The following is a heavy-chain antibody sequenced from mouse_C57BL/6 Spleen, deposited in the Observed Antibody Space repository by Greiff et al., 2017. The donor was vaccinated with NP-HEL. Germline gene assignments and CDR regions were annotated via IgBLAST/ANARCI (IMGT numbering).Heavy chain of an antibody. CDR3: ARPNYYGSSLDY. CDR2: ISSGSSTI. D-gene: IGHD1-1*01. J-gene: IGHJ2*01. Sequence: DVQLVESGGGLVKPGGSLKLSCAASGFTFSDYGMHWVRQAPEKGLEWVAYISSGSSTIYYADTVKGRFTISRDNAKNTLFRQMTSLRSEDTAMYYCARPNYYGSSLDYWGQGTTLTVSS. V-gene: IGHV5-17*01. CDR1: GFTFSDYG.